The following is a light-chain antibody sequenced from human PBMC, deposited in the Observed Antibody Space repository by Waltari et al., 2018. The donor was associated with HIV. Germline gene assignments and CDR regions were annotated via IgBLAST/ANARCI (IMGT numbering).Light chain of an antibody. CDR1: SSNIGSNA. Sequence: QSVLTQPPSASATPGQRVTISCSGSSSNIGSNAVNWYQQLPRTAPTLLIYSNNQGPSGVPDRFSGSKSGTSASLAISGLQSEDEADYYCAAWDNTLSGPLFGGGTKLTVL. J-gene: IGLJ3*02. V-gene: IGLV1-44*01. CDR2: SNN. CDR3: AAWDNTLSGPL.